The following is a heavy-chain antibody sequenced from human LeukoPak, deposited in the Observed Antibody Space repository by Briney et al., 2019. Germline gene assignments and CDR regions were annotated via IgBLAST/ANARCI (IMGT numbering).Heavy chain of an antibody. D-gene: IGHD3-3*01. Sequence: SETPSLTCSVSGGSISSSRFYWVWIRQPPGKGLEWIGSLYYTGNTYYNPSLNSRVTISIDTSQNQFSLKLTSVTAADTAVYYCARHDYDFWSGLFDFWGQGTLVTVSS. J-gene: IGHJ4*02. V-gene: IGHV4-39*01. CDR3: ARHDYDFWSGLFDF. CDR2: LYYTGNT. CDR1: GGSISSSRFY.